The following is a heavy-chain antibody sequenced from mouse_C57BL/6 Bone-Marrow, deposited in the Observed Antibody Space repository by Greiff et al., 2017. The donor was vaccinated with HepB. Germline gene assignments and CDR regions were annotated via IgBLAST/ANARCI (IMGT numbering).Heavy chain of an antibody. CDR1: GFTFSSYG. J-gene: IGHJ3*01. CDR3: ARIYSNPFAY. V-gene: IGHV5-6*01. CDR2: ISSGGSYT. D-gene: IGHD2-5*01. Sequence: EVQGVESGGDLVKPGGSLKLSCAASGFTFSSYGMSWVRQTPDKRLEWVATISSGGSYTYYPDSVKGRFTISRDNAKNTLYLQMSSLKSEDTAMYYCARIYSNPFAYWSQGTLVTVSA.